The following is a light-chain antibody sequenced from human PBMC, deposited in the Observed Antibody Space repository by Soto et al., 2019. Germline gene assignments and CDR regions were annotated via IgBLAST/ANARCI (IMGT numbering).Light chain of an antibody. CDR2: EVS. CDR3: SSYAGSNNLV. Sequence: QSALTQPPSASGSPGQSVTISCTGTSSDVGSHNYVSWYQQHPGKAPKLMIYEVSKRPSGVPDRFSGSKSGNTASLTVSGLQAEDEADYYCSSYAGSNNLVFGGGTKLTVL. V-gene: IGLV2-8*01. J-gene: IGLJ2*01. CDR1: SSDVGSHNY.